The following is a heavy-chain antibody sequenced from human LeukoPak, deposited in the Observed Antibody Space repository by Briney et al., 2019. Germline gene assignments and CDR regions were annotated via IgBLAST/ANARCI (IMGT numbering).Heavy chain of an antibody. CDR1: GYSFTSYW. CDR3: ARGEAKKGATGFDY. CDR2: IYLGDSDT. Sequence: GESLKISFKGSGYSFTSYWIGWVRPMPGKGLEWMGIIYLGDSDTRYSPSFQGQVTISADKSISTAYLQWSSLKAADTAMYYCARGEAKKGATGFDYWGQGTLVTVSS. J-gene: IGHJ4*02. V-gene: IGHV5-51*01. D-gene: IGHD2-8*02.